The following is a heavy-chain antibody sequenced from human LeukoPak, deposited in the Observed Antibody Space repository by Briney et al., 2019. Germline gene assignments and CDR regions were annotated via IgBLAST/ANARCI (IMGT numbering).Heavy chain of an antibody. CDR1: GYSLIVYY. CDR2: INPRSGET. Sequence: ASVKVSCKASGYSLIVYYMHWIRQAPGQGLEWMGWINPRSGETKYAQKFQGRVTMTRDTSISTAYMELSRLRSDDTAVYYCARDLTGYSSGWYIKYYFDYWGQGTLVTVSS. V-gene: IGHV1-2*02. CDR3: ARDLTGYSSGWYIKYYFDY. D-gene: IGHD6-19*01. J-gene: IGHJ4*02.